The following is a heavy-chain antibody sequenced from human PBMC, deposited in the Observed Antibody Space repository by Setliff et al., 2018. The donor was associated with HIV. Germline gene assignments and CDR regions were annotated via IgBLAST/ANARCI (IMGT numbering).Heavy chain of an antibody. CDR2: INPNSGGT. CDR1: GYRFTDYY. V-gene: IGHV1-2*02. CDR3: ARYLVVVPVAVGGLDV. Sequence: ASVKVSCKASGYRFTDYYIHWVRQAPGQGLEWMGWINPNSGGTNYAQRFQGRVTMTRDTSISTAYMELSGLTSDDSAVYYCARYLVVVPVAVGGLDVWGQGTTVTVSS. J-gene: IGHJ6*02. D-gene: IGHD2-2*01.